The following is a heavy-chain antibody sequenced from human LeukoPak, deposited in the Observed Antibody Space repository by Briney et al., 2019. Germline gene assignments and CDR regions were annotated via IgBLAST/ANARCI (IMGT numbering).Heavy chain of an antibody. Sequence: GGSLRLSCAASGFTFSSYEMIRVRQAPGKGLEWVSYISSSGSTIYHADSVKGRFTISRDNAKNSLYLQMNSLRAEDTAVYYCAKVGHVEIATIAGYFDYWGQGTLVTVSS. CDR3: AKVGHVEIATIAGYFDY. J-gene: IGHJ4*02. CDR1: GFTFSSYE. D-gene: IGHD5-24*01. CDR2: ISSSGSTI. V-gene: IGHV3-48*03.